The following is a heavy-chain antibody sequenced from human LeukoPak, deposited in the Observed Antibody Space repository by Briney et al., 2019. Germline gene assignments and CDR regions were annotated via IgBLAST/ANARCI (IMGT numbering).Heavy chain of an antibody. CDR3: ARRSVVIKGLDY. V-gene: IGHV4-39*01. Sequence: SETLSLTCSVSGGSISSSTYYWGWVRQPPGKGLEWIGSIYYSGSTYYNPSLKSRVTISVDTSKNQFSLKLSSVTAADTAVYYCARRSVVIKGLDYWGQGTLVTVSP. D-gene: IGHD3-22*01. CDR2: IYYSGST. J-gene: IGHJ4*02. CDR1: GGSISSSTYY.